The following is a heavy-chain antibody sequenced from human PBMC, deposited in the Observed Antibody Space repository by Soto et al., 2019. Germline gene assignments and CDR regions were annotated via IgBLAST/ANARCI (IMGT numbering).Heavy chain of an antibody. CDR3: ARGRAEYFQH. Sequence: PSETLSLTCAVYGGSFSGYYWSWIRQPPGKGLEWIGEINHSGSTNYNPSLKSRVTISVDTSKNQFPLKLSSATAADTAVYYCARGRAEYFQHWGQGTLVTVSS. J-gene: IGHJ1*01. CDR2: INHSGST. V-gene: IGHV4-34*01. CDR1: GGSFSGYY.